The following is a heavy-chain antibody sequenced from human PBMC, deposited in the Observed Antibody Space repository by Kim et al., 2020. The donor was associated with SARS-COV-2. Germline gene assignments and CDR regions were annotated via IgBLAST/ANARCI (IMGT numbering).Heavy chain of an antibody. J-gene: IGHJ4*02. V-gene: IGHV3-30-3*01. D-gene: IGHD1-26*01. CDR1: GFTFSSYA. CDR3: ARDPSIVGASFDY. CDR2: ISYDGSNK. Sequence: GGSLRLSCAASGFTFSSYAMHWVRQAPGKGLEWVAVISYDGSNKYYADSVKGRFTISRDNSKNTLYLQMNSLRAEDTAVYYCARDPSIVGASFDYWGQGTLVTVSS.